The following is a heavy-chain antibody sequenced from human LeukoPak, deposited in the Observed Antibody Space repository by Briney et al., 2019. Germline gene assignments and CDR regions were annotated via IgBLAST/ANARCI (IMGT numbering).Heavy chain of an antibody. J-gene: IGHJ6*02. CDR3: ARRASNYYEMGV. D-gene: IGHD3-16*01. CDR2: IYPDDSDV. Sequence: GESLKISCKASGFNFAAFWIGWVRQMRGQGLEWMGIIYPDDSDVKYNPSFQGRVTMSADKSISVVYLRWHSLSASDTATYYCARRASNYYEMGVWGQGTTVTVSS. CDR1: GFNFAAFW. V-gene: IGHV5-51*01.